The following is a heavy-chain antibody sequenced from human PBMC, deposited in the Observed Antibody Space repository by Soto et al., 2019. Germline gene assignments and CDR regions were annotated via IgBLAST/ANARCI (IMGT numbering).Heavy chain of an antibody. Sequence: PSETLSLTCAVSGGXISSSNWWSWVRQPPGKGLEWIGEIYHSGSTNYNPSLKSRVTISVDKSKNQFSLKLSSVTAADTAVYYCAIRSIAARRPFDYWGQGTLVTVSS. J-gene: IGHJ4*02. CDR3: AIRSIAARRPFDY. CDR1: GGXISSSNW. CDR2: IYHSGST. V-gene: IGHV4-4*02. D-gene: IGHD6-6*01.